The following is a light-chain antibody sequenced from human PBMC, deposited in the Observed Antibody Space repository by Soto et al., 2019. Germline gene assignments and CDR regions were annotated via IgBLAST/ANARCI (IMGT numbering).Light chain of an antibody. Sequence: EIVLTQSPGILSLSPGERATLSCRASQSVSNDFLARYQQKPGQAPRLLIYGASTRATGIPDRFSGSGSGTDFTLTISRLEPEDFAVYYCQQYGTSPTWTFGQGTKVDIK. CDR2: GAS. V-gene: IGKV3-20*01. CDR1: QSVSNDF. J-gene: IGKJ1*01. CDR3: QQYGTSPTWT.